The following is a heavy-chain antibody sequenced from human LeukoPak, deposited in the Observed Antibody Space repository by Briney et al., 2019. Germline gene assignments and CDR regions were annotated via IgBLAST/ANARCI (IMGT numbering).Heavy chain of an antibody. J-gene: IGHJ4*02. CDR3: TSLSGSYVYFDY. D-gene: IGHD1-26*01. CDR1: GFTFSNAW. V-gene: IGHV3-15*01. CDR2: IKSKTDGGTT. Sequence: GGSLRLSCAASGFTFSNAWMSWVRQAPGKGLEWVGRIKSKTDGGTTDYAAPVKGRFTISRDDSKNTLYLQMNSLKTEDTAVYYCTSLSGSYVYFDYWGQGTLVTVSS.